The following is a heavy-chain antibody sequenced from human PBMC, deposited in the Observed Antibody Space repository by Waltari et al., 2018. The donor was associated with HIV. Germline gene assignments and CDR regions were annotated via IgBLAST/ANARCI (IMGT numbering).Heavy chain of an antibody. J-gene: IGHJ6*02. CDR3: GRARNYYLSIVMDV. D-gene: IGHD3-22*01. V-gene: IGHV1-8*01. Sequence: QVLLVQSGAEVKKPGASLKVSCKASGSTFTSADINGVRQATGQRVEWMGWMKPNIGNTTDAPKSPGRVTLPRCTSVSHAYTELGSLRPEDTAVYDGGRARNYYLSIVMDVWGQGTTVTVSS. CDR1: GSTFTSAD. CDR2: MKPNIGNT.